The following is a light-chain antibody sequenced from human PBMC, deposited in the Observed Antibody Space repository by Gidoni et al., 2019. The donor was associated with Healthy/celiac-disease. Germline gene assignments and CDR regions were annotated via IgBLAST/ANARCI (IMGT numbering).Light chain of an antibody. CDR2: KAS. CDR3: QQYNSYPWT. CDR1: QRIISW. V-gene: IGKV1-5*03. J-gene: IGKJ1*01. Sequence: DIQLTQSPSTLSASVPVTVTITCRASQRIISWLAWYQQKPGKAPKLLIYKASSLESGVPSRFSGRGSGTEFTLKISRLEPDDFGTYYCQQYNSYPWTFGQGTKVEIK.